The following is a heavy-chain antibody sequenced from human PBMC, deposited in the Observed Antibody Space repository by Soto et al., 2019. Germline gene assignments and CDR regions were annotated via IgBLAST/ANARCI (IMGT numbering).Heavy chain of an antibody. CDR3: ALTRRSSLLEVAGPGFEY. CDR2: LSYEGSEE. D-gene: IGHD6-19*01. Sequence: PGGSLRLSCAASGFNFGVFGMHWVRQAPGKGLEWLSVLSYEGSEEYYADSVRGRFTISRDSSKNTLFLQMDSLRVDDTGVYYCALTRRSSLLEVAGPGFEYWGQGTLVTVSS. CDR1: GFNFGVFG. J-gene: IGHJ4*02. V-gene: IGHV3-30*03.